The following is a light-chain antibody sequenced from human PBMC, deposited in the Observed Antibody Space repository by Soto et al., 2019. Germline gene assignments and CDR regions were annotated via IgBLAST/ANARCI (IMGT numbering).Light chain of an antibody. V-gene: IGLV2-11*01. Sequence: QSALTQPRSVSGSPGQSVTVSCTGTSSDVGGYNYVSWYQQHPGKAPKLMIYDVSKRPSGVPDRFSGSKSGNTASLTSSWLQAEDEADYYCCSYASSSDVGFGGGTKLTVL. CDR2: DVS. CDR1: SSDVGGYNY. J-gene: IGLJ2*01. CDR3: CSYASSSDVG.